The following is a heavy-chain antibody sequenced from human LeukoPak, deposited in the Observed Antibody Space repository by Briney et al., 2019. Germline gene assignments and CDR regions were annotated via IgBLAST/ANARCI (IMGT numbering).Heavy chain of an antibody. Sequence: ASVKVSCKASGYTFTSYGISWVRQAPGQGLDWMGWISAYNGNTNYAQKLQGRVTMTTDTSTSTAYMELRSLRSDDTAVYYCARDQYSGSYYTYYYYYMDVWGKGTTVTVSS. D-gene: IGHD1-26*01. CDR3: ARDQYSGSYYTYYYYYMDV. V-gene: IGHV1-18*01. CDR1: GYTFTSYG. CDR2: ISAYNGNT. J-gene: IGHJ6*03.